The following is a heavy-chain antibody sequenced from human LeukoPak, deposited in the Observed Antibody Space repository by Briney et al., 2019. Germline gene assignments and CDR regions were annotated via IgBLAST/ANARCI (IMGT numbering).Heavy chain of an antibody. CDR3: AKDVAAYYDFWSGYHGEATFDY. Sequence: GGSLRLSCAASGFTFSSYAMSWVRQAPGKGLEWVSAISGSGGSTYYADSVKGRFTISRDNPKNTLYLQMNSLRAEDTAVYYCAKDVAAYYDFWSGYHGEATFDYWGQGTLVTVSS. CDR2: ISGSGGST. D-gene: IGHD3-3*01. CDR1: GFTFSSYA. J-gene: IGHJ4*02. V-gene: IGHV3-23*01.